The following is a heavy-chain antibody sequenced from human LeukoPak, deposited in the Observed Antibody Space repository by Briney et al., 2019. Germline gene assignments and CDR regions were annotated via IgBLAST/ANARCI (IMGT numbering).Heavy chain of an antibody. D-gene: IGHD6-19*01. Sequence: PGGSLRLSCAASGFTFSSYWMSWDRQAPGKGLEWVANIKQDGSEKYVDSVKDRFTISRDNAKNSLYLQMNSLRAEDTAVYYCASGQWLVLNYWGQGTLVTVSS. V-gene: IGHV3-7*03. CDR3: ASGQWLVLNY. CDR1: GFTFSSYW. J-gene: IGHJ4*02. CDR2: IKQDGSEK.